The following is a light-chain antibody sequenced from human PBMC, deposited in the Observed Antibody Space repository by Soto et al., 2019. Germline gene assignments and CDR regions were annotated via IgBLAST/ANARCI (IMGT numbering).Light chain of an antibody. CDR2: DDN. V-gene: IGLV1-51*01. CDR3: GSWESSLSAYV. CDR1: SSNIVGRS. Sequence: QSVLTQPPSVSAAPGEKVTISCCGSSSNIVGRSGSWYHQRPGTAPKLLIYDDNKRPSGIPDRFSGYKSCTSATVGITGFQTGHEADYYWGSWESSLSAYVYGTGTKVTVL. J-gene: IGLJ1*01.